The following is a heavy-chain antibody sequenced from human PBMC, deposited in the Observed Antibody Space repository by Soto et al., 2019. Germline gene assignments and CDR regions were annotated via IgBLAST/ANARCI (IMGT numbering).Heavy chain of an antibody. D-gene: IGHD6-13*01. CDR3: ASSRVFGYRGRGAWDEMLGN. CDR2: INPSGAS. J-gene: IGHJ4*01. CDR1: GGSFSGYY. Sequence: QVQVQQWGAGLLNPSETLSLTCVVYGGSFSGYYWSWIRQPPAQGLEWIGEINPSGASNYNPSLKSSIIISVATSKNQFSLRLSSVTAAGTAVYFCASSRVFGYRGRGAWDEMLGNWGHGTLVTVSS. V-gene: IGHV4-34*01.